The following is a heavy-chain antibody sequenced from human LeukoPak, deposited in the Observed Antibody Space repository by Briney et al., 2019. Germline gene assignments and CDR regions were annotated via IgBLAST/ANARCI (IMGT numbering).Heavy chain of an antibody. D-gene: IGHD2-8*01. CDR1: GFTFSSYS. CDR2: ISSSSSYI. V-gene: IGHV3-21*01. CDR3: ARDGEWGTDYYYYMDV. Sequence: GGSLRLSCAASGFTFSSYSMNWVRQAPGKGLEWVSSISSSSSYIYYADSVKGRFTISRDNAKNSLYLQMNSLRAEDTAVYYCARDGEWGTDYYYYMDVWGKGTTVSVSS. J-gene: IGHJ6*03.